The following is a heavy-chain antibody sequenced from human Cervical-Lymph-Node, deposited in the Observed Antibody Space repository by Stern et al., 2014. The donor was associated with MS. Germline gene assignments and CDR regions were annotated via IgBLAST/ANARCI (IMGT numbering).Heavy chain of an antibody. D-gene: IGHD6-19*01. CDR1: GFTFDSYG. J-gene: IGHJ4*02. V-gene: IGHV3-30*18. CDR3: AKNTMGIAVAGLFDY. Sequence: VPLVESGGGVVQPGRSLRLSCEASGFTFDSYGVHWVRQPPGKGLEWVGVISYDGSNRCYADSVKGRFTISRDSSKNTVHLQMNSLRADDTALYYCAKNTMGIAVAGLFDYWGQGILVTVSS. CDR2: ISYDGSNR.